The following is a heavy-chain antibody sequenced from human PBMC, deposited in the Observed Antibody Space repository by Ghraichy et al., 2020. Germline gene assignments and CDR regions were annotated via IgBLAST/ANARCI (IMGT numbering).Heavy chain of an antibody. V-gene: IGHV1-18*01. CDR2: ISAYNGNT. CDR1: GYTFTSYC. D-gene: IGHD3-9*01. Sequence: ASVKVSCKASGYTFTSYCISWVRQAPGQGLEWMGWISAYNGNTNYAQKLQGRVTMTTDTSTSTAYMELRSLRSDDTAVYYCARHYDILTGYETPFDYWGQGTLVTVSS. J-gene: IGHJ4*02. CDR3: ARHYDILTGYETPFDY.